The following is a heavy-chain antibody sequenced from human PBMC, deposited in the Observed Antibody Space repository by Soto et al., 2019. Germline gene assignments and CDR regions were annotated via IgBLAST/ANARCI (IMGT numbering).Heavy chain of an antibody. CDR2: IWYDGSNK. Sequence: QVQLVESGGGVVQPGRSLRLSCAASGFTFSSYGMHWVRQAPGKGLEWVAVIWYDGSNKYYADSVKGRFTISRDNSKNPLVLQKNRPGARGKGVLFCARELGWGGNSAVDYWGQGTLVTVSS. D-gene: IGHD2-21*02. V-gene: IGHV3-33*01. CDR3: ARELGWGGNSAVDY. CDR1: GFTFSSYG. J-gene: IGHJ4*02.